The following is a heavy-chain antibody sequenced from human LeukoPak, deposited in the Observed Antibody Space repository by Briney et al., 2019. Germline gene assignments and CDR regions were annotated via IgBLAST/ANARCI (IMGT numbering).Heavy chain of an antibody. CDR3: ARDFDGYGTVFDS. Sequence: GGSLTLSCAASGFSFSNYAMHWVRQAPGKGLEWVAVISFDGNKKYYADSVKDRFTFSRDNSWNTLYLQMNSLKPEDTATYYCARDFDGYGTVFDSWGQGALVTVSS. CDR1: GFSFSNYA. D-gene: IGHD1-1*01. J-gene: IGHJ4*02. V-gene: IGHV3-30*04. CDR2: ISFDGNKK.